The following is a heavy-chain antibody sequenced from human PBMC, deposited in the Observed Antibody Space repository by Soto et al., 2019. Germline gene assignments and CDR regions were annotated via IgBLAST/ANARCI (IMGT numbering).Heavy chain of an antibody. D-gene: IGHD4-17*01. CDR1: GYTFTSYG. CDR2: ISAYNGNT. J-gene: IGHJ6*04. CDR3: ARDRDYGDDYYYYGMDV. V-gene: IGHV1-18*04. Sequence: QVQLVQSGAEVKKPGASVKVSCKASGYTFTSYGIIWVRQAPGQGLEWMGWISAYNGNTNYAQKLQGRVTMTTDTSTSTAYMELRSLRSDDTAVYYCARDRDYGDDYYYYGMDVWGKGTTVTVSS.